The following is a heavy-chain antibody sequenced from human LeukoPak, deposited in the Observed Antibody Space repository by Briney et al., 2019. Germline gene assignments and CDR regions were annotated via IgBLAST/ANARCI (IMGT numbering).Heavy chain of an antibody. CDR3: ASAMIGVPDDAFDI. CDR1: GGSISSSNW. J-gene: IGHJ3*02. CDR2: INHSGGT. D-gene: IGHD3-22*01. Sequence: ASETLSLARAVSGGSISSSNWWSWVRQPPGKGLEWIGEINHSGGTNYNPSLKSRVTISVDTSKNQFPLKLSSVTAADTAVYYCASAMIGVPDDAFDIWGQGTMVTVSS. V-gene: IGHV4-4*02.